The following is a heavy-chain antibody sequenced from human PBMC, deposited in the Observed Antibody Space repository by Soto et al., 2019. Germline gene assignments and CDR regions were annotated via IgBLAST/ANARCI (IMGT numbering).Heavy chain of an antibody. CDR2: INHSGST. CDR1: GGSFSGYY. Sequence: QVQLQQWGAGLLKPSETLSLTCAVYGGSFSGYYWSWIRQPPGKGLEWIGEINHSGSTNYNPSLKSRVTISVDTSKNQFSLKLSSVTAADTAAYYRAREGFGEFQDWYFDLWGRGTLVTVSS. D-gene: IGHD3-10*01. V-gene: IGHV4-34*01. CDR3: AREGFGEFQDWYFDL. J-gene: IGHJ2*01.